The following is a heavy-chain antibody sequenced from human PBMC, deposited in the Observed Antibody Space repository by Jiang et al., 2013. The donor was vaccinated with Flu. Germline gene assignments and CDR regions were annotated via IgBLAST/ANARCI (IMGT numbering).Heavy chain of an antibody. D-gene: IGHD3-3*01. V-gene: IGHV3-23*04. Sequence: QLVESGGGLVQPGGSLRLSCAASGFTFSSYAMSWVRQAPGKGLEWVSAISGSGGSTYYADSVKGRFTISRDNSKNTLYLQMNSLRAEDTAVYYCASGRGPRITIFGVVKFRAYYMDVWGKGTTVTVSS. CDR3: ASGRGPRITIFGVVKFRAYYMDV. J-gene: IGHJ6*03. CDR2: ISGSGGST. CDR1: GFTFSSYA.